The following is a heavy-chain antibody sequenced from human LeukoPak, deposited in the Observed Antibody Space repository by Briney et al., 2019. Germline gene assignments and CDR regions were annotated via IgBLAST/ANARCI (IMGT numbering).Heavy chain of an antibody. Sequence: GGSLRLSCAASGFTFSNAWMSWVRQAPGKGLEWVGRIKSKTDGGTIDYAAPVKGRFTISRDDSKNTLYLQMNNLKTEDTAVYYCTTCPRRGYSGYDQIEEAGYWGQGTLVTVSS. CDR3: TTCPRRGYSGYDQIEEAGY. J-gene: IGHJ4*02. CDR2: IKSKTDGGTI. D-gene: IGHD5-12*01. V-gene: IGHV3-15*01. CDR1: GFTFSNAW.